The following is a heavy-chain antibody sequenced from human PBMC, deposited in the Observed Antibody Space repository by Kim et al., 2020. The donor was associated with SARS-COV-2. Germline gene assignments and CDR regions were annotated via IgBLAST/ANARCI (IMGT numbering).Heavy chain of an antibody. J-gene: IGHJ4*01. CDR1: GASISSSDYY. CDR3: ARGPLRTYSGPDF. V-gene: IGHV4-39*07. Sequence: SETLSLTCTVSGASISSSDYYWGWIRQPPGKGLEWIGNIYYSGSTFNNPSLKSRVSMSLDTSKSQFSLGLSSVTAADTAVYYCARGPLRTYSGPDFWG. CDR2: IYYSGST. D-gene: IGHD5-12*01.